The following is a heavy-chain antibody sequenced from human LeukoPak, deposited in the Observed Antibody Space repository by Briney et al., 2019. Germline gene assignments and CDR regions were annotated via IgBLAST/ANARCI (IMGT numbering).Heavy chain of an antibody. D-gene: IGHD6-13*01. Sequence: PGGTLRLSCAASGFTFSGHAMGGVRQAPGRGRDWGSSISGSGTNTYYADSVKVRFNISRDSPQNTLYLQMNSLKAEDTAVYYCAKEVGIAASDTRGGFDYWGQGTLVTVSS. V-gene: IGHV3-23*01. CDR1: GFTFSGHA. J-gene: IGHJ4*02. CDR3: AKEVGIAASDTRGGFDY. CDR2: ISGSGTNT.